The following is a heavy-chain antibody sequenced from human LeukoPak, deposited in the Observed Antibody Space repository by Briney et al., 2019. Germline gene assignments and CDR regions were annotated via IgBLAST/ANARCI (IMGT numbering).Heavy chain of an antibody. D-gene: IGHD2-2*01. Sequence: ASVKVSCKASGYTFTSYGISWVRQAPGQGLEWMGWISAYNGNTNYAQKLQGRVTMTTDTSTSTAYMELRSLRSDDTAVYYCAKDLEVVVPAAIDYWGQGTLVTVSS. V-gene: IGHV1-18*01. CDR3: AKDLEVVVPAAIDY. CDR2: ISAYNGNT. CDR1: GYTFTSYG. J-gene: IGHJ4*02.